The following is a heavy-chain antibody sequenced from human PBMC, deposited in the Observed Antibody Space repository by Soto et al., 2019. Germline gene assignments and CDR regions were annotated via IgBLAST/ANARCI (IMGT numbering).Heavy chain of an antibody. J-gene: IGHJ6*02. D-gene: IGHD1-26*01. CDR2: IYGSGST. V-gene: IGHV3-53*01. Sequence: VGSLRLSFSASEFIVSSNYMNWVRQAPGKGLECVSTIYGSGSTYYADSVKGRFTISRDNSKNTLYLQMNSLRAEDTAVYYCAGRVGATNYGMDVWAQGTTVTVSS. CDR3: AGRVGATNYGMDV. CDR1: EFIVSSNY.